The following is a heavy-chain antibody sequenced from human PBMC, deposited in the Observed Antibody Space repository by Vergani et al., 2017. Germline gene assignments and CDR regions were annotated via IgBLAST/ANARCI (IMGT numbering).Heavy chain of an antibody. Sequence: QLQLQESGPGLVKPSETLSLTCTVSGGSISSSSYYWGWIRQPPGKGLEWIGSIYYSGSTYYNPSLKSRVTISVDTSKNQFSLKLSSVTAADTAVYYCARGPELEHLHFPYWGQGTLVTVSS. CDR2: IYYSGST. J-gene: IGHJ4*02. V-gene: IGHV4-39*01. CDR3: ARGPELEHLHFPY. D-gene: IGHD1/OR15-1a*01. CDR1: GGSISSSSYY.